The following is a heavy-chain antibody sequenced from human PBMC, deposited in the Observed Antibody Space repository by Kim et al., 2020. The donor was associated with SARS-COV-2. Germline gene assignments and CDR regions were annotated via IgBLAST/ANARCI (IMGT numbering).Heavy chain of an antibody. D-gene: IGHD1-26*01. CDR2: TI. J-gene: IGHJ4*02. CDR3: ARGLLTGGAY. V-gene: IGHV3-48*03. Sequence: TIYYAGSVQGLFTITRDNDKNSLYLQMNGRRAEDTAVYYCARGLLTGGAYWGQGTLVTVSS.